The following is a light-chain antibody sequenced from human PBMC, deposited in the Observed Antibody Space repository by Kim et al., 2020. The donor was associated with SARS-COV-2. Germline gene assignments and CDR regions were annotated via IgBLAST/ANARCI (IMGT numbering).Light chain of an antibody. CDR3: QQRSNLLT. Sequence: SFSPGERATLSCRASQSVSSYLAWYQQKPGQAPRLLIYDASNRATGIPARFSGSGSGTDFTLTISSLEPEDFAVYYCQQRSNLLTFGGGTKVDIK. CDR2: DAS. J-gene: IGKJ4*01. CDR1: QSVSSY. V-gene: IGKV3-11*01.